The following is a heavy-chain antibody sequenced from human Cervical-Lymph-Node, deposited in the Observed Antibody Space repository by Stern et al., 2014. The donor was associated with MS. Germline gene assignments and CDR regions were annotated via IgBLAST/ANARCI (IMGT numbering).Heavy chain of an antibody. CDR2: VSYDGNNN. V-gene: IGHV3-30*18. CDR1: GFIFRDYG. CDR3: AKSARNYYYYGMDV. Sequence: VQLVESGGGVVQPGRSLRLSCAGSGFIFRDYGIHWVRQAPGKGLEWLAVVSYDGNNNHYADSVKGRFTVSRDNSRNTLYLQMNSLRPEDTAVYYCAKSARNYYYYGMDVWGQGTTVTVSS. J-gene: IGHJ6*02.